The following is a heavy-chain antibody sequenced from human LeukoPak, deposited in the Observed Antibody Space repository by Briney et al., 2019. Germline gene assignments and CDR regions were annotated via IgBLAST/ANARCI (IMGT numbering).Heavy chain of an antibody. CDR2: INHSGST. Sequence: PSETLSLTCAAYGGSFSGYYWSWIRQPPGKGLEWIGEINHSGSTNYNPSLKSRVTISVDTSKNQFSLKLSSVTAADTAVYYCASSSDFDYWGQGTLVTVSS. CDR1: GGSFSGYY. V-gene: IGHV4-34*01. J-gene: IGHJ4*02. CDR3: ASSSDFDY.